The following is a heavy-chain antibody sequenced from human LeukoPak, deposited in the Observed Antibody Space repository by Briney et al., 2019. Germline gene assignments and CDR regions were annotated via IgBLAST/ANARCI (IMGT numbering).Heavy chain of an antibody. V-gene: IGHV1-69*04. CDR1: GGTFSSYA. Sequence: ASVKVSCKASGGTFSSYAISWVRQAPGQGLEWMGRIIPILGIANYAQKFQGRVTITADESTSTAYMELSSLRSEDTAVYHCARLRDRRNYGSGSYYDYWGQGTLVTVSS. CDR2: IIPILGIA. J-gene: IGHJ4*02. CDR3: ARLRDRRNYGSGSYYDY. D-gene: IGHD3-10*01.